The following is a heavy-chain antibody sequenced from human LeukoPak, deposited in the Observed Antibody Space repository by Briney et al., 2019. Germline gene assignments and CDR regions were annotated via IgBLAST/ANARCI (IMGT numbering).Heavy chain of an antibody. D-gene: IGHD6-13*01. V-gene: IGHV4-38-2*02. CDR2: IYHSGTT. Sequence: SETLSLTCTVSGYSISSGYYWGWIRQPPGKGLEGIGSIYHSGTTYYNPSLKSRGTISVDTSKNQFSLKLSYVTAADTAVYYCARADYSSSWSHYYYYMDVWGKGTTVTVSS. CDR3: ARADYSSSWSHYYYYMDV. CDR1: GYSISSGYY. J-gene: IGHJ6*03.